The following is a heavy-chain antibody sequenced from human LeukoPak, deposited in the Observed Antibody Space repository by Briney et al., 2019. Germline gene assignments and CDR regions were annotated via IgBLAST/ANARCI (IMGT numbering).Heavy chain of an antibody. CDR3: VKGRGFTSFDY. D-gene: IGHD3-10*01. J-gene: IGHJ4*02. CDR1: GFTFDDYA. Sequence: GGSLRLSCEASGFTFDDYAMHWVRQAPGKGLEWVSLISWDGDTTYYGDSVSGRFTISRDNSKNSLYLQMNSLRTDDTALYYCVKGRGFTSFDYWGQGTLVTVSS. V-gene: IGHV3-43*01. CDR2: ISWDGDTT.